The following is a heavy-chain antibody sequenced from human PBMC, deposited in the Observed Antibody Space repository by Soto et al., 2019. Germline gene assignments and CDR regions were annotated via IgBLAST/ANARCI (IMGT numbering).Heavy chain of an antibody. Sequence: EVQLVESGGGLVQPGGSLRLSCAASGFTFSSYSMNWVRQAPGKGMEWVSYISSSSSTIYYADSVKGRFTISRDNAKISLYLQMNSLRAEDTAGYYCARHPERIAEIGWFDPWGQGTLVSVSS. CDR1: GFTFSSYS. D-gene: IGHD6-13*01. CDR3: ARHPERIAEIGWFDP. CDR2: ISSSSSTI. J-gene: IGHJ5*02. V-gene: IGHV3-48*01.